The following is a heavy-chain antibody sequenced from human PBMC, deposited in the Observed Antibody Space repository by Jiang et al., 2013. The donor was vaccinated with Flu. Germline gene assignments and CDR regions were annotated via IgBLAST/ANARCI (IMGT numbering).Heavy chain of an antibody. CDR1: GDSVSSNSAA. CDR2: TYYRSKWYN. V-gene: IGHV6-1*01. Sequence: QTLSLTCVISGDSVSSNSAAWNWIRQSPSRGLEWLGRTYYRSKWYNDYAVSVKSRITINADTSKNQFSLQLNSVSPEDTAVCYCVRDAGSGLEYLDLWGRGTLVTVSS. D-gene: IGHD6-25*01. J-gene: IGHJ2*01. CDR3: VRDAGSGLEYLDL.